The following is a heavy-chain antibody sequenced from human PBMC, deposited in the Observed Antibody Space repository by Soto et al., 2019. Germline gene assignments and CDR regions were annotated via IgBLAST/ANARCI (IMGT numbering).Heavy chain of an antibody. J-gene: IGHJ5*02. CDR2: VHYSGST. Sequence: SETLSLTCSVSGGSISSFYGSWIRQPPGKGLEWIGYVHYSGSTNYSPSLKSRVTISQDTSKNQFSLKLSSVTAADTAVYYCARDLGENSSWFYPWGQGTLVTVSS. CDR1: GGSISSFY. CDR3: ARDLGENSSWFYP. D-gene: IGHD6-6*01. V-gene: IGHV4-59*01.